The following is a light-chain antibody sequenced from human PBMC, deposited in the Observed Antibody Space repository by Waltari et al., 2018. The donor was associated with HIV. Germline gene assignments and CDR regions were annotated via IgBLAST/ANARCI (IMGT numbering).Light chain of an antibody. J-gene: IGLJ7*01. CDR3: TSYTSISPLAI. V-gene: IGLV2-8*01. CDR2: EVS. CDR1: SNDVGGYNY. Sequence: QSALTQPPSASGSPGPSVTIPCTGTSNDVGGYNYFSWYQQHPGKAPKLMIYEVSGRPSGVPDRFSGSKSGNTASLTVSGLQAEDEADYYCTSYTSISPLAIFGGGTQVTVL.